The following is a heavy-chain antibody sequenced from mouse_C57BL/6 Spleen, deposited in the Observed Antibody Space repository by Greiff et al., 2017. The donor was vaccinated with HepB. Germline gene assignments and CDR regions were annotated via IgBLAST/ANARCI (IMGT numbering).Heavy chain of an antibody. V-gene: IGHV1-59*01. Sequence: QVQLQQPGAELVRPGTSVKLSCKASGYTFTSYWMHWVKQRPGQGLEWIGVIDPSDSYTNYNQKFKGKATLTVDTSSSTAYMQLSSLTSEDSAVYYCARLFITTVVATGYFDYWGQGTPLTVSS. D-gene: IGHD1-1*01. J-gene: IGHJ2*01. CDR2: IDPSDSYT. CDR1: GYTFTSYW. CDR3: ARLFITTVVATGYFDY.